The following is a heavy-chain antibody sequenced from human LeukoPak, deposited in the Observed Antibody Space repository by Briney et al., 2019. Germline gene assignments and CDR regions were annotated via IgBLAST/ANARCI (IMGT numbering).Heavy chain of an antibody. CDR3: AKNLLGSESFSWHFDL. V-gene: IGHV3-23*01. J-gene: IGHJ2*01. Sequence: GGSLRLSCAASGFIFSSYAMTWVRQAPGKGLEWVSYITASGSTYNSDSVKGRFTISRDNSKNMLYLQMNSLRADDTAVYFCAKNLLGSESFSWHFDLWGRGTLVTVSS. D-gene: IGHD1-26*01. CDR1: GFIFSSYA. CDR2: ITASGST.